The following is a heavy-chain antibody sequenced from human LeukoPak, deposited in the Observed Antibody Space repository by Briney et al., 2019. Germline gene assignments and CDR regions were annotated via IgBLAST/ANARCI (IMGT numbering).Heavy chain of an antibody. V-gene: IGHV3-33*06. CDR2: IWYDGSNK. CDR1: GFTFSSYG. D-gene: IGHD3-10*01. J-gene: IGHJ3*02. CDR3: AKDRDGHYYGSGAFDI. Sequence: GGSLRLSCAASGFTFSSYGMHWVRQAPGKGLEWVAVIWYDGSNKYYADSVKGRFTISRDNSKNTLYLQMNSLRAEDTAVYYCAKDRDGHYYGSGAFDIWGQGTMVTVSS.